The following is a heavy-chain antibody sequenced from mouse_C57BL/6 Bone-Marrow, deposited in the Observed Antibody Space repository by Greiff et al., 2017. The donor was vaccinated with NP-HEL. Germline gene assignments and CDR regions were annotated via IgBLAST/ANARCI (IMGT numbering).Heavy chain of an antibody. CDR3: ARRLRRGFAY. D-gene: IGHD2-4*01. V-gene: IGHV1-81*01. J-gene: IGHJ3*01. CDR2: IYPRSGNT. CDR1: GYTFTSYG. Sequence: QLQLQQSGAELARPGASVKLSCKASGYTFTSYGISWVKQRTGQGLEWIGEIYPRSGNTYYNEKFKGKATLTADKSSSTAYMELRSLTSEDSAVYFCARRLRRGFAYWGQGTLVTVSA.